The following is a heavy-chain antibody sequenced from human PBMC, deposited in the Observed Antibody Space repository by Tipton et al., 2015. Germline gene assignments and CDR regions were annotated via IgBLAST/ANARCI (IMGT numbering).Heavy chain of an antibody. V-gene: IGHV4-59*01. D-gene: IGHD5-24*01. CDR3: ARGLQSWPQGPFYFDR. CDR1: GASFGDYS. Sequence: TLSLTCSVSGASFGDYSWNFLRQSPGKGLEWLGFVSGKGGSKANPFLMCRVALSADLSRDHLPVTLTSLATDDTAVYYCARGLQSWPQGPFYFDRWGQG. J-gene: IGHJ4*02. CDR2: VSGKGGS.